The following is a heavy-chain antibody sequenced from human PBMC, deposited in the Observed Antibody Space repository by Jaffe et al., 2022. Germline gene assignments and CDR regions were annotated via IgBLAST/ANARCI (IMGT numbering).Heavy chain of an antibody. Sequence: QVQLQEWGAGLLKPSETLSLTCAVYGGSLSGYYWTWIRQSPGKGLEWIGEVSHTGITKYNPSLKSRVTISGDTSKNQFSLKLSSVSAADTDVYYCARATITMIRGGLHYWMDVWGKGTTVTVSS. CDR1: GGSLSGYY. J-gene: IGHJ6*04. V-gene: IGHV4-34*01. CDR3: ARATITMIRGGLHYWMDV. CDR2: VSHTGIT. D-gene: IGHD3-10*01.